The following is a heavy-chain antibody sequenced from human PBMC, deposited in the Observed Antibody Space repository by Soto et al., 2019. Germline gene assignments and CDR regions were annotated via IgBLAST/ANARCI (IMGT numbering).Heavy chain of an antibody. CDR1: GGSISSGGYY. CDR3: AREGDSSHPTVRDDAFDI. J-gene: IGHJ3*02. Sequence: QVQLQESGPGLVKPSQTLSLTCTVSGGSISSGGYYWSWIRQHPGKGLEWIGYIYYSGSTYYNPSLKSRVTISVDTSKNQFSLKLSSVTAADTAVYYCAREGDSSHPTVRDDAFDIWGQGTMVTVSS. V-gene: IGHV4-31*03. CDR2: IYYSGST. D-gene: IGHD3-22*01.